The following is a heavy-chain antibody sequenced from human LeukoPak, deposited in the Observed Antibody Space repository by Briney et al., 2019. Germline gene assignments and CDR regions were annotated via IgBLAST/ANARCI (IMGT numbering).Heavy chain of an antibody. CDR1: GFTFSSHA. D-gene: IGHD6-19*01. CDR3: ARDSGIAVAGSLDY. V-gene: IGHV3-23*01. Sequence: GGSLRLSCAASGFTFSSHAMSWVRQAPGKGLEWVSAISGSGGRTDYADSVRGRFTISRDNSKNTLHLHTNSLRDEDTAVYYCARDSGIAVAGSLDYWGQGTLVTVSS. CDR2: ISGSGGRT. J-gene: IGHJ4*02.